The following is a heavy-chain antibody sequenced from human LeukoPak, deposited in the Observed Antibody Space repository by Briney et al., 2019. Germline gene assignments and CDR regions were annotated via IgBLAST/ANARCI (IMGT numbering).Heavy chain of an antibody. D-gene: IGHD6-6*01. J-gene: IGHJ6*03. CDR1: GGSIGSYY. V-gene: IGHV4-59*12. CDR2: IYYSGST. CDR3: AILPRRAYSSSSGQRYYYYYMDV. Sequence: ETLSLTCTVSGGSIGSYYWSWIRQPPGKGLEWIGYIYYSGSTNYNPSLKSRVTISVDTSKNQFSLKLSSVTAADTAVYYCAILPRRAYSSSSGQRYYYYYMDVWGKGTTVTVSS.